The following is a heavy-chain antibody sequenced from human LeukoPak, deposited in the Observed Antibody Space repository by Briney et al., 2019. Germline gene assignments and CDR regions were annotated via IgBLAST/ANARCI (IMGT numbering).Heavy chain of an antibody. V-gene: IGHV3-48*04. CDR2: ISSSSSTI. Sequence: PGGSLRLSCAASGFTFSSYSMNWVRQAPGKGLEWVSYISSSSSTIYYADSVKGRFTISRDNAKNSLYLQMNSLRAEDTAVYYCARVYDFWSDYSSGNFDYWGQGTLVTVSS. D-gene: IGHD3/OR15-3a*01. CDR1: GFTFSSYS. J-gene: IGHJ4*02. CDR3: ARVYDFWSDYSSGNFDY.